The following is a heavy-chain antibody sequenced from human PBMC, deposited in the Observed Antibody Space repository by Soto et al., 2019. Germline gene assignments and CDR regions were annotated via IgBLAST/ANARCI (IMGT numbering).Heavy chain of an antibody. J-gene: IGHJ4*02. D-gene: IGHD3-22*01. CDR3: VMGSQIEYYDVSGRSYSLDK. Sequence: QVQLVQSGAEVKTPGSSVKVSCKASGGSISTHAITWVRQAPGQGLVWMGQISPVFGRTNYAQIFQGRVTITADESTSSTYMELRSLRSEDTAIYSCVMGSQIEYYDVSGRSYSLDKCGQGTLVTVSS. CDR1: GGSISTHA. V-gene: IGHV1-69*01. CDR2: ISPVFGRT.